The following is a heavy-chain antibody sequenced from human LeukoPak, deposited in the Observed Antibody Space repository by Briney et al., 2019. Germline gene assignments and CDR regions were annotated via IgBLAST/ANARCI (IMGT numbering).Heavy chain of an antibody. V-gene: IGHV3-7*01. Sequence: GGSLRLSCATSGFSFSRSWMDWVRQAPGKGMEWVANIKEDGSETHYVDSAKGRFTISRDNAKNSLFLQVDNLRVEDTAIYYCSRSLNYWGQGTPVTVSP. CDR1: GFSFSRSW. J-gene: IGHJ4*02. CDR2: IKEDGSET. CDR3: SRSLNY.